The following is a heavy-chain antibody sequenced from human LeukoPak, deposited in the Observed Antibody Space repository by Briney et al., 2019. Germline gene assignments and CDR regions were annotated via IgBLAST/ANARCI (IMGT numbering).Heavy chain of an antibody. J-gene: IGHJ4*02. D-gene: IGHD1-26*01. V-gene: IGHV1-2*02. CDR3: ARDGTVGATTPFDY. CDR2: INPNSGGT. CDR1: GYTFTCYY. Sequence: GASVKVSCKASGYTFTCYYMHWVRQAPGQGGEGMGWINPNSGGTNYAQKFQGRVTMTRDTSISTAYMELSRLRSDDTAVYYCARDGTVGATTPFDYWGQGTLVTVSS.